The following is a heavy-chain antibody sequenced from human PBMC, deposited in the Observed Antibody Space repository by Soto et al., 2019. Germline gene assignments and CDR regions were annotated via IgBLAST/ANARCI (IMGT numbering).Heavy chain of an antibody. CDR1: GGTFSSYA. Sequence: ASVKVSCKASGGTFSSYAISWVRQAPGQGLEWMGGIIPIFGTANYAQKFQGRVTITADESTSTAYMELSSLRSEDTAVYYCARGRVVVVAATRYYGMDVWGQGTTVTVSS. D-gene: IGHD2-15*01. CDR3: ARGRVVVVAATRYYGMDV. V-gene: IGHV1-69*13. CDR2: IIPIFGTA. J-gene: IGHJ6*02.